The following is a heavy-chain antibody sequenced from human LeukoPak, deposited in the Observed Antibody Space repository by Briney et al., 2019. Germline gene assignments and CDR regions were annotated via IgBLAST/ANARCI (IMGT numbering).Heavy chain of an antibody. Sequence: SKTLSLTRTVSGGSISSGSYYWSWIRQPAGKGLEWIGRIYTSGSTNYNPSLKSRVTISVDTSKNQFSLKLSSVTAADTAVYYCARVFGDFWSGHDAFDIWGQGTMVTVSS. CDR1: GGSISSGSYY. V-gene: IGHV4-61*02. CDR2: IYTSGST. D-gene: IGHD3-3*01. CDR3: ARVFGDFWSGHDAFDI. J-gene: IGHJ3*02.